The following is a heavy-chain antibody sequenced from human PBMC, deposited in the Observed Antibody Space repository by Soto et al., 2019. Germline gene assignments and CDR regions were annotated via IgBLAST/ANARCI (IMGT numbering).Heavy chain of an antibody. CDR3: AKDVLVPRVHYGMGV. V-gene: IGHV3-23*01. CDR2: ISGSGGST. J-gene: IGHJ6*01. D-gene: IGHD6-6*01. CDR1: RLKVNSVA. Sequence: AFLSLSGGTSRLKVNSVAMGRRRHAPKKGLESVSAISGSGGSTYYAASVKGRSTISRDNSKNTLYLQMNSLRAEDTAVYYCAKDVLVPRVHYGMGVWAEPPTVSVSS.